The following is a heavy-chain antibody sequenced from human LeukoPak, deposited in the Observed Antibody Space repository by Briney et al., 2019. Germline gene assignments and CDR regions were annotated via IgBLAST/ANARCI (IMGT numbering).Heavy chain of an antibody. D-gene: IGHD6-19*01. CDR3: ARMSRIAVAGTHFQH. J-gene: IGHJ1*01. Sequence: SETLSLTCAASGGSISGWYWSWIRQPPGKGLEWIGHIYDSGTTNYNPSLKSRVTISVDTSKNQFSLKLSSVTAADTAVYYCARMSRIAVAGTHFQHWGQGTLVTVSS. CDR1: GGSISGWY. CDR2: IYDSGTT. V-gene: IGHV4-59*08.